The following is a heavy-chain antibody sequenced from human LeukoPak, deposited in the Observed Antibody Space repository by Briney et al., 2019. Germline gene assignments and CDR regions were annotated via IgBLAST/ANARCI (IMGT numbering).Heavy chain of an antibody. V-gene: IGHV1-46*01. Sequence: VASVKVSCKASGYTFTSYYMHWVRQAPGQGLEWMGIINPSGGSTSYAQKFQDRVTMTRDTSTSTVYMELSSLRSEDTAVYYCARAQRSGYEDHWGQGTLVTVSS. CDR1: GYTFTSYY. CDR2: INPSGGST. J-gene: IGHJ4*02. CDR3: ARAQRSGYEDH. D-gene: IGHD3-22*01.